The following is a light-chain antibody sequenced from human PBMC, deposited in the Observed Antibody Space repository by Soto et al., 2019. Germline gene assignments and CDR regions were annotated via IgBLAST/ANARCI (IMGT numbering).Light chain of an antibody. CDR2: DAS. CDR3: QQYGSSGT. J-gene: IGKJ1*01. Sequence: EIVFTDAPATLYMYTCERATLSFRASQSVSSYLAWYQQKPGQAPRLLIYDASNRATGIPARFSGSGSGTDFTLTISRLEPEDFAVYYCQQYGSSGTFGQGTKVDIK. CDR1: QSVSSY. V-gene: IGKV3-11*01.